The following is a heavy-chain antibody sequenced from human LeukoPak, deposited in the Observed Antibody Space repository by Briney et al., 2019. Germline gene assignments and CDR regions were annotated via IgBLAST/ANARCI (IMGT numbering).Heavy chain of an antibody. CDR2: IKSKPDGGAI. CDR3: TRDKLELRQFDY. CDR1: GFTFSNAW. V-gene: IGHV3-15*01. J-gene: IGHJ4*02. Sequence: GGSLRLSCAASGFTFSNAWISWVRRAPGKGLEWVGRIKSKPDGGAIDYAAPVKGRFIISRDDSKDMLYLQMNSLKTEDTGVYYCTRDKLELRQFDYWGQGTLVTVSS. D-gene: IGHD1-26*01.